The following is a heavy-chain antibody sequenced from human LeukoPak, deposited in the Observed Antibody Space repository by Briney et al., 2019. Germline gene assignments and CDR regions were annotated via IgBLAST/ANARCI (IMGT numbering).Heavy chain of an antibody. Sequence: PSETLSLTCTVSGGSISSSSYYWGWIRQPPGKGLEWIGSIYYSGSTYYNPSLKSRVTISVDTSKNQFSLKLSSVTAADTAMYYCARAYCSAASCSTYYFDNWGQGTLVTVSS. CDR1: GGSISSSSYY. J-gene: IGHJ4*02. D-gene: IGHD2-15*01. V-gene: IGHV4-39*07. CDR2: IYYSGST. CDR3: ARAYCSAASCSTYYFDN.